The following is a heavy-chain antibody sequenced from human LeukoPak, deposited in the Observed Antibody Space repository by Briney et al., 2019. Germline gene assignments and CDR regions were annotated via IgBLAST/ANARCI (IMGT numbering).Heavy chain of an antibody. J-gene: IGHJ4*02. CDR1: GYTFTGYY. Sequence: ASVKVSCKASGYTFTGYYMHWVRQAPGQGLEWMGWINPNSGGTNYAQKFQGRVTMTRDTSISTAYMELSRLRSDDTAVCYCATPSWFGELFVLDYWGQGTLVTVSS. D-gene: IGHD3-10*01. V-gene: IGHV1-2*02. CDR2: INPNSGGT. CDR3: ATPSWFGELFVLDY.